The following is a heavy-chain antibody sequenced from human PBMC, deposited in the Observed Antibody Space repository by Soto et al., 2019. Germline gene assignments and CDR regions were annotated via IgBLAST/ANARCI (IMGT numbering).Heavy chain of an antibody. CDR2: IDPSDSQT. CDR3: ARQIYDSDTGPNFQYYFDS. D-gene: IGHD3-22*01. V-gene: IGHV5-10-1*01. J-gene: IGHJ4*02. Sequence: GESLKISGKGSGCSFAGYWITCVRQKPWKGLEWMGRIDPSDSQTYYSPSFRGHVTISVTKSITTVFLQWSSLRASDTARYYCARQIYDSDTGPNFQYYFDSWGQGTPVTVSS. CDR1: GCSFAGYW.